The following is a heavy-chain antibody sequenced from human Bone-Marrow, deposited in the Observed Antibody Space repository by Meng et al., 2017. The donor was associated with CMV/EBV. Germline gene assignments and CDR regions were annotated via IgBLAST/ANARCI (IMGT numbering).Heavy chain of an antibody. D-gene: IGHD2-2*01. CDR3: ARDWGYCSSTSCRGMDV. J-gene: IGHJ6*02. Sequence: VKVSCKASGYTFTGYYMHWVRQAPGQGLEWMGWINPNSGGTNYAQKFQGRVTMTRDTSISTAYMELSRLRSDDTALYYCARDWGYCSSTSCRGMDVWGQGTTVTVSS. CDR2: INPNSGGT. V-gene: IGHV1-2*02. CDR1: GYTFTGYY.